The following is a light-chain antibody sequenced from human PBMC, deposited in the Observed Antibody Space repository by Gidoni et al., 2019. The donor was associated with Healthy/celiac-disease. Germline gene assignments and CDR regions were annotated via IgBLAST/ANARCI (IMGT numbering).Light chain of an antibody. CDR3: QQSYSTLIT. J-gene: IGKJ5*01. CDR1: QSISIY. CDR2: AAS. Sequence: DIQMTQSPSSLSAAVGDRVNITCRSSQSISIYLNWYQQKPGKAPKLLIYAASNLQSGVPSRFSGSGSGTDFTLTISSLQPEDFATYYCQQSYSTLITFGQGTRLEIK. V-gene: IGKV1-39*01.